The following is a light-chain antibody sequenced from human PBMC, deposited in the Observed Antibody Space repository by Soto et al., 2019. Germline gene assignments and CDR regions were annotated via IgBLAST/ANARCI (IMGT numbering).Light chain of an antibody. V-gene: IGLV2-14*01. CDR1: SSDVGSYNY. J-gene: IGLJ1*01. CDR2: DVS. Sequence: QSALTQPASVSGSHGQSITISCTGTSSDVGSYNYVSWYQQHPGKAPKVMIYDVSNRPSGVSYRFSGSKSGNTASLTISGLQAEDEADYYCSSYTTSSTYVFGTGTKVTVL. CDR3: SSYTTSSTYV.